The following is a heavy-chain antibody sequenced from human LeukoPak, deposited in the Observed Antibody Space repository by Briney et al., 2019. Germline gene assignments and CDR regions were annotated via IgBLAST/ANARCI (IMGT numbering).Heavy chain of an antibody. V-gene: IGHV4-30-2*03. CDR1: GGSISSGGYS. CDR3: ARHATTSDYDFWSGYLGAFDI. CDR2: IYHSGST. J-gene: IGHJ3*02. Sequence: SETLSLTCAVSGGSISSGGYSWSWIRQPPGKGLEWIGYIYHSGSTYYNPSLKSRVTISVDTSKNQFSLKLSSVTAADTAVYYCARHATTSDYDFWSGYLGAFDIWGQGTMVTVSS. D-gene: IGHD3-3*01.